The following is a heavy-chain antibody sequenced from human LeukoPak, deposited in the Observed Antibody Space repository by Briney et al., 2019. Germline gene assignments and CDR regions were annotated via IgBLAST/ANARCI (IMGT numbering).Heavy chain of an antibody. CDR3: ARDFAGWGYFDL. V-gene: IGHV3-48*01. D-gene: IGHD3-9*01. Sequence: PGGSLRLSCAASGFTFSSYEMNWVRRAPGKGLEWVSHISTGSSTIYYADSVKGRFTISRDNAKNSLYPQMNSLRAEDTAVYYCARDFAGWGYFDLWGRGTQVTVSS. J-gene: IGHJ2*01. CDR2: ISTGSSTI. CDR1: GFTFSSYE.